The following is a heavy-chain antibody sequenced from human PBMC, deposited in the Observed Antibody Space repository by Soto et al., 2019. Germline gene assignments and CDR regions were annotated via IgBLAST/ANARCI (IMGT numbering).Heavy chain of an antibody. CDR1: GYSFTSYW. CDR2: IYPGDSDT. CDR3: ARTWGSYSSSWYFGY. V-gene: IGHV5-51*01. D-gene: IGHD6-13*01. J-gene: IGHJ4*02. Sequence: GESLKISCQGSGYSFTSYWIGWMRQMPGKGLEWMGIIYPGDSDTRYSPSFQGQVTISADKSISTAYLQWSSLKASDTAMYYCARTWGSYSSSWYFGYWGQGTLVTVSS.